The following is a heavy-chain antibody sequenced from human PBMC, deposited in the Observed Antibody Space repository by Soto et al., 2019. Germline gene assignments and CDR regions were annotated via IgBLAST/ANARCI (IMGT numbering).Heavy chain of an antibody. V-gene: IGHV4-59*01. J-gene: IGHJ2*01. CDR2: IYNSGST. Sequence: QVQLQESGPGLVKPSETLSLTCSVSGGSINSYYWSWIRQPPGKGLEWIGYIYNSGSTNYNPSLTSRATISIGASRNQFSLNLRSVTAADTAVYYCVRDRGNKYRGYEYWFFDLWGRGTLVTVSS. D-gene: IGHD5-12*01. CDR3: VRDRGNKYRGYEYWFFDL. CDR1: GGSINSYY.